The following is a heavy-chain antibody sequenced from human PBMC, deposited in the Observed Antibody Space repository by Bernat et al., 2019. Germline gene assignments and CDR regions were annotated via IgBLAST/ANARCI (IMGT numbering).Heavy chain of an antibody. Sequence: QVQLVESGGGVVLPGRSLRLSCAASGFTFSSYAMHWVRQAPGKGLEWVAVISYDGSNKYYADSVKGRFTISRDNSKNTLYLQMNSLRAEDTAVYYCARETIFGVVALYYYGMDVWGQGTTVTVSS. J-gene: IGHJ6*02. CDR1: GFTFSSYA. V-gene: IGHV3-30-3*01. CDR2: ISYDGSNK. CDR3: ARETIFGVVALYYYGMDV. D-gene: IGHD3-3*01.